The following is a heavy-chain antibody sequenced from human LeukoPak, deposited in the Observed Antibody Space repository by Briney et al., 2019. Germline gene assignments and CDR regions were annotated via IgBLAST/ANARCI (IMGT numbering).Heavy chain of an antibody. V-gene: IGHV3-66*02. CDR3: AREMFPNWFDP. Sequence: GGSLRLSCAASGFTVSSNYMSWVRQAPGKGLEWVSAIYSGGSTYYADSVKGRFTISRDNSKNTLYLQMNSLRAEDTAVYYCAREMFPNWFDPWGQGTLVTVSS. D-gene: IGHD3-10*02. CDR1: GFTVSSNY. J-gene: IGHJ5*02. CDR2: IYSGGST.